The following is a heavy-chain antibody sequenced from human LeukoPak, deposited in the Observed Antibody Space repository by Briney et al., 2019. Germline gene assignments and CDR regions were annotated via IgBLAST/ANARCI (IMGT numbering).Heavy chain of an antibody. Sequence: GGSLRLSCAASGFTFSTYAMSWVRQAPGKGLEWVSAISGSGDTTYYADSVKGRFTISRDNSKNTLYLQMNSLRAEDTAIYYCANPPSTKFPYGNNYGYLFKYWGQGTLVTVSS. CDR1: GFTFSTYA. CDR3: ANPPSTKFPYGNNYGYLFKY. V-gene: IGHV3-23*01. CDR2: ISGSGDTT. D-gene: IGHD5-18*01. J-gene: IGHJ4*02.